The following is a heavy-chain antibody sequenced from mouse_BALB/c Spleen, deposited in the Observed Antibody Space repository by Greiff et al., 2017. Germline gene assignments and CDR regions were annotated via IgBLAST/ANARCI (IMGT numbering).Heavy chain of an antibody. CDR3: AFYYGSSPAWFAY. Sequence: EVNVVESGGGLVKPGGSLKLSCAASGFTFSSYAMSWVRQTPEKRLEWVASISSGGSTYYPDSVKGRFTISRDNARNILYLQMSSLRSEDTAMYYCAFYYGSSPAWFAYWGQGTLVTVSA. V-gene: IGHV5-6-5*01. D-gene: IGHD1-1*01. J-gene: IGHJ3*01. CDR2: ISSGGST. CDR1: GFTFSSYA.